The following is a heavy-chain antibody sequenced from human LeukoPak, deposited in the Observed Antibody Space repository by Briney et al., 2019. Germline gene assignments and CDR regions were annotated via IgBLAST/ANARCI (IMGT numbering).Heavy chain of an antibody. CDR1: GFTFSSYA. J-gene: IGHJ4*02. CDR3: AKVSAVAGTFDY. D-gene: IGHD6-19*01. Sequence: GGSLRLSCAASGFTFSSYAMSWVRQAPGKGLEWVSAISGSGGSTYYADFAKGRFTISRDNSKNTLYLQMNSLRAEDTAVYYCAKVSAVAGTFDYWGQGTLVTVSS. V-gene: IGHV3-23*01. CDR2: ISGSGGST.